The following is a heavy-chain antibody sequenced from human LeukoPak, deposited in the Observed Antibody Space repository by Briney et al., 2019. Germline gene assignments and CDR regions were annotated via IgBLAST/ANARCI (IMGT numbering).Heavy chain of an antibody. CDR2: IYSGGST. CDR1: GFTVSSNY. J-gene: IGHJ4*02. V-gene: IGHV3-53*01. D-gene: IGHD6-13*01. CDR3: ARLSSSSWYFDY. Sequence: GGSLRLSCAASGFTVSSNYMSWVRQAPGKGLEWVSVIYSGGSTYYADSVKGRFTISRDNSKNTLYLQVNSLRAEDTAVYYCARLSSSSWYFDYWGQGTLVTVSS.